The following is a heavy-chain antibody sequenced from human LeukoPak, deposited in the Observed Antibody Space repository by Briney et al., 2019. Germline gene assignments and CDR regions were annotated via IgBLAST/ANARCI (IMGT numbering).Heavy chain of an antibody. J-gene: IGHJ4*02. V-gene: IGHV1-2*02. CDR2: IKPSNGDT. D-gene: IGHD1-26*01. CDR1: GYNFSGHY. CDR3: ASPPLSSAMYYAH. Sequence: ASVKVSCKAYGYNFSGHYMHWVRQAPGQGLEWMGWIKPSNGDTKYAQNFQGRVTMTRDTSISTAYMELSSLRSDDTAVYYCASPPLSSAMYYAHWGQGTLVTVSS.